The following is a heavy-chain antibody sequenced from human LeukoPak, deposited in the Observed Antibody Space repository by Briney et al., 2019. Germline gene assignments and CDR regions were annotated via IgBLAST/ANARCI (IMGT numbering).Heavy chain of an antibody. CDR2: IYPGDSDT. V-gene: IGHV5-51*01. Sequence: GESLKISCKGSGYSFTSYWIGWVRQMPGKGLEWMGIIYPGDSDTRYSPSFQGQVTISADKSISTAYLQWSSLKASDTAMYYCARARPGHSSGWYGENWFDPWGQGTLVTVSS. CDR1: GYSFTSYW. D-gene: IGHD6-19*01. J-gene: IGHJ5*02. CDR3: ARARPGHSSGWYGENWFDP.